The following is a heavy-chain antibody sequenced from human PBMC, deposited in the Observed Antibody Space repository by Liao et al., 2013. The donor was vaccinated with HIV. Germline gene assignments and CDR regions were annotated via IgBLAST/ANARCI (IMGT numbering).Heavy chain of an antibody. J-gene: IGHJ4*02. Sequence: VQLQESGPGLVRPSETLSLTCTVSGDSISGYYWNWIRQPAGKGLEWIGRFYTRASTHYNPSLKSRVTISVETSKNQFSLKLNSVTAADTAVYYCAAGRDYFDYWGQGTLVTVSS. CDR1: GDSISGYY. CDR2: FYTRAST. CDR3: AAGRDYFDY. D-gene: IGHD1-26*01. V-gene: IGHV4-4*07.